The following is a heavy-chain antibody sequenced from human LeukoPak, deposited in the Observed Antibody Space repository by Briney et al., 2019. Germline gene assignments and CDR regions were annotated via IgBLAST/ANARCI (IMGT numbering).Heavy chain of an antibody. CDR3: TTDPYDSSGYYLSDY. D-gene: IGHD3-22*01. Sequence: GGSLRLSCAASGFTFSNAWMSWVRQAPGKGLEWVGRIKSKTDGGTTDYAAPVKGRFTISRDDSKNTLYLQMNSLETEDTAVYYCTTDPYDSSGYYLSDYWGQGTQVTVSS. V-gene: IGHV3-15*01. J-gene: IGHJ4*02. CDR2: IKSKTDGGTT. CDR1: GFTFSNAW.